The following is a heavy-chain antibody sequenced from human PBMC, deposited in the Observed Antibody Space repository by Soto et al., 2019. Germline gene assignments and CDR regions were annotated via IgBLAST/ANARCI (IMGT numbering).Heavy chain of an antibody. D-gene: IGHD4-17*01. CDR1: GFTFSSYG. J-gene: IGHJ6*02. CDR2: ISYDGSNK. Sequence: GGSLRLSCAASGFTFSSYGMHWVRQAPGKGLEWVAVISYDGSNKYYADSVKGRFTISRDNSKNTLYLQMNSLRAEDTAVFYFARVGSGDYVLYYYYGMDVWGRGTTVTVSS. CDR3: ARVGSGDYVLYYYYGMDV. V-gene: IGHV3-30*03.